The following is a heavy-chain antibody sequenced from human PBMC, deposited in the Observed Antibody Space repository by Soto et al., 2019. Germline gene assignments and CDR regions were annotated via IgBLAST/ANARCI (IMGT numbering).Heavy chain of an antibody. D-gene: IGHD3-10*01. V-gene: IGHV4-30-4*01. CDR1: GFSISSGDYY. CDR2: IYYSGST. Sequence: PSETLSLTCTVSGFSISSGDYYWSWIRQPPGKGLEWIGYIYYSGSTYYNPSLKSRVTISVDTSKNQFSLKLSSVTAADTAVYYCARAIPITENWFDLWGQGTLVTVSS. CDR3: ARAIPITENWFDL. J-gene: IGHJ5*02.